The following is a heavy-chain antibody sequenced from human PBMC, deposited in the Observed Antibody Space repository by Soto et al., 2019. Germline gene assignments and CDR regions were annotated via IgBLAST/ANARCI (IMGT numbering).Heavy chain of an antibody. J-gene: IGHJ5*01. Sequence: PSDTLSLTCTVSGGSLSPYYWSWIRQPPGKGLEWIGYIYFAGTTKYNPSLKSRVTISVDSSKNQFSLNLTSVAAADTAVYYCARLGGFFKALDSWGRGTLDTVS. D-gene: IGHD2-15*01. V-gene: IGHV4-59*08. CDR2: IYFAGTT. CDR3: ARLGGFFKALDS. CDR1: GGSLSPYY.